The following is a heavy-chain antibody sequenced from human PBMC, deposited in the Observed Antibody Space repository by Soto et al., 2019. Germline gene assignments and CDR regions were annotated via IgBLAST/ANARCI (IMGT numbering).Heavy chain of an antibody. D-gene: IGHD4-17*01. Sequence: EVQLLESGGALVQPGGSLRLSCVASGFSFRNYALSWVRQAPGKGLEWVSTFSAGGRAYYADTVKGRFTIARDSSQNTMLLQISILRPEDTAVYYCAKESMPEHYGDTLFDYWGQGTRVTVSS. CDR3: AKESMPEHYGDTLFDY. CDR1: GFSFRNYA. V-gene: IGHV3-23*01. CDR2: FSAGGRA. J-gene: IGHJ4*02.